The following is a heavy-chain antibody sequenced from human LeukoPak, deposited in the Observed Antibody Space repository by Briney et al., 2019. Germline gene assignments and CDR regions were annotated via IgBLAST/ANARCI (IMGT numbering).Heavy chain of an antibody. CDR3: ARSSIVVVSILDY. Sequence: PGGSLRRSCAASGFPFSSYAMHWVRQAPGKGLEYVSAISSNGGSTSYANSVKGRFTISRDNSKNTLYLQMGSLRAEDMAVYYCARSSIVVVSILDYWGQGTLVTVSS. D-gene: IGHD2-2*01. CDR1: GFPFSSYA. J-gene: IGHJ4*02. CDR2: ISSNGGST. V-gene: IGHV3-64*01.